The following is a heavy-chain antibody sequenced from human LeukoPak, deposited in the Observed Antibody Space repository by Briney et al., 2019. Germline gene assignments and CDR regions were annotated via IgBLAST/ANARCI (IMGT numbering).Heavy chain of an antibody. Sequence: PGGSLRLSCAASGFTFSSYGMHWVRQAPGKGLEWVAVISYDGSNKYYADSVKGRFTISRDNSKNTLYLQMNSLRAEDTAVYYCAREGSPVAGPSFDYWGQGTLVTVSS. CDR1: GFTFSSYG. D-gene: IGHD6-19*01. CDR3: AREGSPVAGPSFDY. CDR2: ISYDGSNK. V-gene: IGHV3-30*03. J-gene: IGHJ4*02.